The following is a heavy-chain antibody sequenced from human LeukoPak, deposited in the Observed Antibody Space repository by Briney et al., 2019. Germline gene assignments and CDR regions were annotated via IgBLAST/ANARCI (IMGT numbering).Heavy chain of an antibody. CDR1: GFTFSSYW. J-gene: IGHJ3*02. V-gene: IGHV3-7*01. CDR3: ARVLLYDYVWGTPSAAFDI. D-gene: IGHD3-16*01. CDR2: IKQDGSEK. Sequence: GGSLRLSCAASGFTFSSYWMSWVRQAPGKGLEWVANIKQDGSEKYYVDSVKGRFTISRDNAKNSLYPQMNSLRAEDTAVYYCARVLLYDYVWGTPSAAFDIWGQGTMVTVSS.